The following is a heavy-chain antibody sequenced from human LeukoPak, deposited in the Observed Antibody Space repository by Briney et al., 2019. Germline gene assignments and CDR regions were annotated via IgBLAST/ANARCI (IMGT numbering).Heavy chain of an antibody. D-gene: IGHD6-19*01. CDR2: IRNKPSSYST. CDR3: ARPYGTGWSTHYLDF. CDR1: GFTFSDHY. Sequence: PGGSLRLSCAASGFTFSDHYMDWVRQAPGRGLEWLGRIRNKPSSYSTEYAASVRGRFTISRGDSKNSLYLQLNRLQTEDTAIYYCARPYGTGWSTHYLDFWGQGTLVTVSS. V-gene: IGHV3-72*01. J-gene: IGHJ4*02.